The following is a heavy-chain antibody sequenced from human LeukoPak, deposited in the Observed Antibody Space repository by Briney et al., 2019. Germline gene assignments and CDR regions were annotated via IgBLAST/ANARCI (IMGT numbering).Heavy chain of an antibody. D-gene: IGHD1-26*01. CDR1: GYTFTSYG. CDR2: LSAYNGNT. Sequence: ASVKVSCKASGYTFTSYGISWVRQAPGQGLEWMGWLSAYNGNTNYAQKLQGRVTMTTDTSTSTAYMELRSLRSEDTAVYYCASYGASRVGNWFDPWGQGTLVTVSS. J-gene: IGHJ5*02. V-gene: IGHV1-18*01. CDR3: ASYGASRVGNWFDP.